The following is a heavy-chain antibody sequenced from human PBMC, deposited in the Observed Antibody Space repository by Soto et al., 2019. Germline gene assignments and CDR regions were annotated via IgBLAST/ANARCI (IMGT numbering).Heavy chain of an antibody. V-gene: IGHV3-21*01. J-gene: IGHJ4*02. Sequence: EVQLVESGGDLVKPGGSLRLSCADSGFTFSSYSMNWVRQAPGKGLEWVSAISSSSAYIFYADSVKGRFTVSRDNAKNSMYLLMNSLSADDTAVYYCARVGREIARPLDYWGQGTLVNVSS. CDR3: ARVGREIARPLDY. CDR2: ISSSSAYI. D-gene: IGHD2-21*01. CDR1: GFTFSSYS.